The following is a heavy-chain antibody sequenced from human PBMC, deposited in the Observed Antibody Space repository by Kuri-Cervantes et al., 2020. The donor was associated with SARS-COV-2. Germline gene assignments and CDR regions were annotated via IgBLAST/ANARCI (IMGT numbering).Heavy chain of an antibody. Sequence: SVKVSCKASGVSFSNYGVTWVRQAPGQGLEWVGGITPMFATANYAQKFQGRVATTADESRSTAYMELSSLRSDDTAVYYCSSGYYTGNYDYYHMDVWGKGTMVTVSS. CDR2: ITPMFATA. CDR3: SSGYYTGNYDYYHMDV. J-gene: IGHJ6*03. D-gene: IGHD3-3*01. CDR1: GVSFSNYG. V-gene: IGHV1-69*13.